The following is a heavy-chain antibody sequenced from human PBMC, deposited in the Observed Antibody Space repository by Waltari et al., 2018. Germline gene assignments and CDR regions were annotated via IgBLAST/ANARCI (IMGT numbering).Heavy chain of an antibody. CDR2: ISGSGGST. V-gene: IGHV3-23*04. J-gene: IGHJ3*02. D-gene: IGHD3-22*01. CDR1: GFTFSSYA. CDR3: ANLRQARSSGYYRAPDAFDI. Sequence: EVQLVESGGGLVQPGGSLRLSCAASGFTFSSYAMSWVRQAPGKGLEWVSAISGSGGSTYYADSVKGRFTISRDNSKNTLYLQMYSLRAEDTAVYYCANLRQARSSGYYRAPDAFDIWGQGTMVTVSS.